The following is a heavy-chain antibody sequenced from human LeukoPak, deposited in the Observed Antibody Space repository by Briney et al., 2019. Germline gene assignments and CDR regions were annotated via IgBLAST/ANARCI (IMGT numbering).Heavy chain of an antibody. CDR3: ARMSSGYYPNFDY. CDR2: IYYSGST. J-gene: IGHJ4*02. Sequence: SETLSLTCTDSGGSLSSYYWSWLRQPPGKGLEWIGYIYYSGSTNYNPSLKSRVTISVDTSKNQFSLKLSSVTAADTAVYYCARMSSGYYPNFDYWGQGTLVTASS. V-gene: IGHV4-59*01. CDR1: GGSLSSYY. D-gene: IGHD3-22*01.